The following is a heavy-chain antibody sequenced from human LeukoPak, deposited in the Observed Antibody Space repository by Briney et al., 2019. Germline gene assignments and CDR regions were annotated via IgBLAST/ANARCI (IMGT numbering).Heavy chain of an antibody. CDR3: ARDLNYYDSSGSGY. CDR2: INPNSGGT. V-gene: IGHV1-2*06. J-gene: IGHJ4*02. CDR1: GYTFTGYY. D-gene: IGHD3-22*01. Sequence: ASVKVSCKASGYTFTGYYMHWVRQAPGQGLEWMGRINPNSGGTNYAQKFQGRVTMTRDTSISTAYMELSRLRSDDTAVYYCARDLNYYDSSGSGYWGQGTLSPSPQ.